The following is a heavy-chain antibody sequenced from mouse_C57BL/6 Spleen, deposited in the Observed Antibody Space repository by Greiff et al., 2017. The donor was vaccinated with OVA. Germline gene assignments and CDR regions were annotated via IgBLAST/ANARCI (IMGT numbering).Heavy chain of an antibody. V-gene: IGHV1-81*01. CDR2: IYPRSGNT. CDR3: ARSRDSSGAMDY. J-gene: IGHJ4*01. D-gene: IGHD3-2*01. Sequence: VKLQESGAELARPGASVKLSCKASGYTFTSYGISWVKQRTGQGLEWIGEIYPRSGNTYYNEKFKGKATLTADKSSSTAYMELRSLTSEDSAVYFCARSRDSSGAMDYWGQGTSVTVSS. CDR1: GYTFTSYG.